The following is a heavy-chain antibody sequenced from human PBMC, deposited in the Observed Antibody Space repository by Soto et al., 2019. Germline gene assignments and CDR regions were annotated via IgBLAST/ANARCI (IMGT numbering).Heavy chain of an antibody. V-gene: IGHV1-58*01. Sequence: GASVKVSCKASGFTFTSSAVQWVRQARGQRLEWIGWIVVGSGNTNYAQKFQERVTITRDMSTSTAYMELSSLRSEDTAVYYCAAARITIFGVVTASLQWGQGTLVTVSS. CDR3: AAARITIFGVVTASLQ. CDR2: IVVGSGNT. CDR1: GFTFTSSA. J-gene: IGHJ4*02. D-gene: IGHD3-3*01.